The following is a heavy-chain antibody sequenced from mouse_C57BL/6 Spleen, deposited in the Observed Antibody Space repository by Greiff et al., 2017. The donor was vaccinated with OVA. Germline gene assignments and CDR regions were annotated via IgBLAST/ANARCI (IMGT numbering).Heavy chain of an antibody. CDR3: ARFFYDYDGGPWFAY. D-gene: IGHD2-4*01. V-gene: IGHV1-80*01. CDR2: IYPGDGDT. J-gene: IGHJ3*01. Sequence: QVQLKESGAELVKPGASVKISCKASGYAFSSYWMNWVKQRPGKGLEWIGQIYPGDGDTNYNGKFKGKATLTADKSSSTAYMQLSSLTSEDSAVYFCARFFYDYDGGPWFAYWGQGTLVTVSA. CDR1: GYAFSSYW.